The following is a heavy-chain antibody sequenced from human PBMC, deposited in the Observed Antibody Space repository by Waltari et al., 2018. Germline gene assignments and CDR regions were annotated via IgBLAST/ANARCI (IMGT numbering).Heavy chain of an antibody. CDR1: GFTFRDYW. D-gene: IGHD2-8*02. CDR2: LGYGWSTT. J-gene: IGHJ3*02. Sequence: EVQLVESGGGLVQPGGSLRLSCAASGFTFRDYWMHWVRQTPEKGLVVVSRLGYGWSTTTYADSVKGRFTMSRDNAKNTLYLQMNSLRAEDTAVYYCARWRFCSGNSCFRDALDTWGQGTMVTVSS. CDR3: ARWRFCSGNSCFRDALDT. V-gene: IGHV3-74*03.